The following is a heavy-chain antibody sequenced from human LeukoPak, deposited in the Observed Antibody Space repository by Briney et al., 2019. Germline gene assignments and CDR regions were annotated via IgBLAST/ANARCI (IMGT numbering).Heavy chain of an antibody. V-gene: IGHV3-33*01. J-gene: IGHJ4*02. CDR1: GFTFSSYG. Sequence: PGRSLRLSCAASGFTFSSYGMHWVRQAPGKGLEWVAVIWYDGSNKYYADSVKGRFTISRDNSKNTLYLQMNSLRAEDTAVYYCARDPTLSIALAFPFDYWGQGTLVTVSS. CDR3: ARDPTLSIALAFPFDY. CDR2: IWYDGSNK. D-gene: IGHD6-19*01.